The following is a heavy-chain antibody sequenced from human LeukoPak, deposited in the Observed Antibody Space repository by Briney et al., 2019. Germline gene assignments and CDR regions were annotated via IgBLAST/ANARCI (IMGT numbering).Heavy chain of an antibody. J-gene: IGHJ4*02. Sequence: GGSLRLSCGASGFSFINAWMTRVRQAPGKGLEWVGRIKSKRNGGTTDYAAPVKGRFTISRDDSKNTVYLQMNSLKTEDTAVYYCTTNAAVGTWEVFDYWGQGTLVTVSS. V-gene: IGHV3-15*01. CDR1: GFSFINAW. D-gene: IGHD6-13*01. CDR3: TTNAAVGTWEVFDY. CDR2: IKSKRNGGTT.